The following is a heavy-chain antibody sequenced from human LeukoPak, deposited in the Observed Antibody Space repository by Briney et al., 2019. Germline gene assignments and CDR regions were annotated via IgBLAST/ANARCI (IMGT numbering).Heavy chain of an antibody. D-gene: IGHD2-15*01. J-gene: IGHJ4*02. Sequence: ASVKVSCKASGYTFTGYYLHWVRQAPGQGLEWVGWINPNSGGTNYAQKLQGRVTMTTDTSTSTVYMELRSLRSDDTAVYYCAREACSGGSCYGDYWGQGTLVTVSS. CDR3: AREACSGGSCYGDY. CDR2: INPNSGGT. V-gene: IGHV1-2*02. CDR1: GYTFTGYY.